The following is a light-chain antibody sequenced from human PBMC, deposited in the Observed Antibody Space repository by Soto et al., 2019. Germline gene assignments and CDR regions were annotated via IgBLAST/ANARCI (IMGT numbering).Light chain of an antibody. CDR3: QQYKRLWT. J-gene: IGKJ1*01. V-gene: IGKV1-5*02. Sequence: EIQMTQSPSAMAASVGDRGIRICRASQSISKWLAWYQQQPGKAPKLLIYDASSLESGVPSRFSGSGSGTEFTLTINSLQPDDFASYYCQQYKRLWTFGQGTKVDIK. CDR1: QSISKW. CDR2: DAS.